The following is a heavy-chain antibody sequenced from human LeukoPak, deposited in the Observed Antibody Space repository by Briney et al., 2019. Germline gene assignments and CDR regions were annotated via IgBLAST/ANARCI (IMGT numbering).Heavy chain of an antibody. V-gene: IGHV4-34*01. CDR3: ARHYRTGTDTHFGY. D-gene: IGHD1-1*01. CDR2: INHSGST. Sequence: SETLSLTCAVYGGSFSGYYWSWIRQPPGKGLEWIGEINHSGSTNYNPSLKSRVTISVDTSKNQFSLKLSSVTAADTAVYYCARHYRTGTDTHFGYWGQGTLVTVSS. J-gene: IGHJ4*02. CDR1: GGSFSGYY.